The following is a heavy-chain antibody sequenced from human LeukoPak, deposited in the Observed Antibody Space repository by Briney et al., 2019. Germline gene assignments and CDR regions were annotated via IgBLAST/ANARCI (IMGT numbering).Heavy chain of an antibody. CDR3: ARIFCSSTSCYYFDH. CDR1: GFTFTSSA. J-gene: IGHJ4*02. Sequence: ASVKVSCKASGFTFTSSAVQWVRQARGQRLEWIGWIVVGSGNTNYAQKFQERVTITRDMSTSTVYMELSSLRSEDAAVYYCARIFCSSTSCYYFDHWGQGTLVTVSS. D-gene: IGHD2-2*01. V-gene: IGHV1-58*01. CDR2: IVVGSGNT.